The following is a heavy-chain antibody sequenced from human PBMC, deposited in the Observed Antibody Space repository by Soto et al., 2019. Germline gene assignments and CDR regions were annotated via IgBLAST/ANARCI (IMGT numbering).Heavy chain of an antibody. J-gene: IGHJ3*02. CDR1: GDTFTNYA. D-gene: IGHD3-10*01. Sequence: SVKVSCKASGDTFTNYAINWARQAPGQGLEWMGGFIPIFDAANYAQNFRGRVTITADESTSTAYMELSGLRSEDTAMYYCARKAESYGFDIWGQGTLVTVSS. V-gene: IGHV1-69*13. CDR2: FIPIFDAA. CDR3: ARKAESYGFDI.